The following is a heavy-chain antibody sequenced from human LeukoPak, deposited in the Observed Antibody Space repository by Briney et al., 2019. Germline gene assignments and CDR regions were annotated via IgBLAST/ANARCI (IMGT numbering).Heavy chain of an antibody. J-gene: IGHJ4*02. CDR3: ARGLCGGDCYDY. CDR2: IYSGGST. D-gene: IGHD2-21*01. Sequence: GGSLRLSCAASGFIVSSNYMSWVRQAPGKGLEWVSVIYSGGSTYYADSVKGRFTISRDNAKNSLYLQMNSLRAEDTAVYYCARGLCGGDCYDYWGQGTLVTVSS. CDR1: GFIVSSNY. V-gene: IGHV3-53*01.